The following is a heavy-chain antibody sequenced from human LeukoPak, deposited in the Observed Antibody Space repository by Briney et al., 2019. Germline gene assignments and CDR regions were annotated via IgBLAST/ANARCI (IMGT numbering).Heavy chain of an antibody. CDR1: GYSFTAYY. V-gene: IGHV1-2*02. D-gene: IGHD5-18*01. J-gene: IGHJ4*02. CDR2: INPSSGGT. Sequence: EASVKVSCKPSGYSFTAYYLHWVRQAPGRGLEWMGWINPSSGGTHYAQGFQDRVTMTRDTSTNTAYMELRSLRSDDTAVYYCARTPVYTAMVTRPFDYWGQGTLVTVSS. CDR3: ARTPVYTAMVTRPFDY.